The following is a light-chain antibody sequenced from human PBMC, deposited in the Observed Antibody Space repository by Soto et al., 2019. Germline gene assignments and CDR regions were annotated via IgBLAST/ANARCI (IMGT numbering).Light chain of an antibody. CDR1: QSISYY. J-gene: IGKJ1*01. V-gene: IGKV1-5*01. CDR2: NAS. CDR3: QQYNRFSTWT. Sequence: DIQMTQSPSTLSASVGDRVTITCQASQSISYYLAWYQKKPGKAPKVLIWNASSLQRGVPSRFSGSGSGTEFTLTISSLLPDDFATYYRQQYNRFSTWTFGQGTKVEIK.